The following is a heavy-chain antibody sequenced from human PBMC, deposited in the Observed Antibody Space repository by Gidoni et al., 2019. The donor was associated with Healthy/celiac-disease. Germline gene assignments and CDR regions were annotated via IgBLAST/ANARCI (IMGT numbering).Heavy chain of an antibody. J-gene: IGHJ5*02. Sequence: PPRKGLEWIGEINHSGSTNYNPSLKSRVTISVDTSKNQFSLKLSSVTAADTAVYYCARTRIRGYCSGGSCYVWFDPWGQGTLVTVSS. CDR3: ARTRIRGYCSGGSCYVWFDP. CDR2: INHSGST. V-gene: IGHV4-34*01. D-gene: IGHD2-15*01.